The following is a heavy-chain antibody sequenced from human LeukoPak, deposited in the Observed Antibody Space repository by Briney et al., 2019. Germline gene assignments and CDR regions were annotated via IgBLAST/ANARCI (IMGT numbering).Heavy chain of an antibody. J-gene: IGHJ4*02. Sequence: PGRSLRLSCAASGFTFDDYAMHWVRQAPGKGLEWVSGISWNSGNIGYADSVKGRFAISRDSAKNSLYLQMNSLRAEDMALYYCAKGYSYDMTYYFDYWGQGTPVTVSS. CDR1: GFTFDDYA. CDR3: AKGYSYDMTYYFDY. CDR2: ISWNSGNI. V-gene: IGHV3-9*03. D-gene: IGHD5-18*01.